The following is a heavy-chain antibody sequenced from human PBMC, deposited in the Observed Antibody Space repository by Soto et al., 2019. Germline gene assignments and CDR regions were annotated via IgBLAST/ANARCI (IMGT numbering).Heavy chain of an antibody. V-gene: IGHV3-15*01. J-gene: IGHJ4*02. CDR2: IKSETDSGTT. CDR1: GFTFSNAW. Sequence: PGGSLRLSCAASGFTFSNAWMNWVRQAPGKGLEWVGRIKSETDSGTTDYAAPVKGRFTISRDDSENTLYLRMNSLTAEDTAVYYCSTAPLGYCRSSSCYSYFDYWGQGTLVTAPQ. D-gene: IGHD2-2*01. CDR3: STAPLGYCRSSSCYSYFDY.